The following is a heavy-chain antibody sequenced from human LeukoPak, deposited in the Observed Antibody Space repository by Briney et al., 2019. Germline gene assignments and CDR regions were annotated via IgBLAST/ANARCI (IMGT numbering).Heavy chain of an antibody. CDR3: AKDVDTAMGY. Sequence: GGSLRLSCAASGFTFSSYGMHWVRQAPGKGLEWVAVISYDGSNKYYADSVKGRFTISRDNSKNTLYLQMNSLRAEDTAVYYCAKDVDTAMGYWGQGTLVPVSS. D-gene: IGHD5-18*01. V-gene: IGHV3-30*18. J-gene: IGHJ4*02. CDR1: GFTFSSYG. CDR2: ISYDGSNK.